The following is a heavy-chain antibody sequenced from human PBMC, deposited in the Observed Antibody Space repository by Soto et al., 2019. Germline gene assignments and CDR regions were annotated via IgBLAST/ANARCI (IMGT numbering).Heavy chain of an antibody. CDR2: ISGSGGST. CDR3: ATAARPNYYYGMDV. CDR1: GFTFSSYA. J-gene: IGHJ6*02. Sequence: EVPLLESGGGLVQPGGSLRLSCAASGFTFSSYAMSWVRQAPGKGLEWVSAISGSGGSTYYADSVKGRFTISRDNSKNPLYLPMNSLGAEDTAVYYCATAARPNYYYGMDVWGQGTTVTVSS. D-gene: IGHD6-6*01. V-gene: IGHV3-23*01.